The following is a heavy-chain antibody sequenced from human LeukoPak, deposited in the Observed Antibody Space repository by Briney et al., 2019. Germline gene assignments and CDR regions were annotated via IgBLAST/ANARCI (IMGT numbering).Heavy chain of an antibody. J-gene: IGHJ2*01. CDR3: AKDGYYSSANHFARLHFDL. CDR1: GFTFSTHA. Sequence: GGSLRLSCEASGFTFSTHAMNWIRQTPGKGLEWLSVISGDVQTTTYASSVKGRFTISRDNSKNTLYLEMNSLRVEDTATYYCAKDGYYSSANHFARLHFDLWGRGTRVTVSS. CDR2: ISGDVQTT. D-gene: IGHD3-3*01. V-gene: IGHV3-23*01.